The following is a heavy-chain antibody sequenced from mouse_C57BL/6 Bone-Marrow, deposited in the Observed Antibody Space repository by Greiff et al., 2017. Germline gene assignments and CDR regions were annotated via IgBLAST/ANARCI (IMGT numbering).Heavy chain of an antibody. Sequence: QVQLKQPGAELVKPGASVKMSCKASGYTFTSYWITWVKQRPGQGLEWIGDIYPGSGSTNYNEKFKSKAILTVDTSSSTAYMQLSSLTSEDSAVYYCASYDGYAWFAYWGQGTLVTVSA. CDR2: IYPGSGST. CDR3: ASYDGYAWFAY. V-gene: IGHV1-55*01. CDR1: GYTFTSYW. J-gene: IGHJ3*01. D-gene: IGHD2-3*01.